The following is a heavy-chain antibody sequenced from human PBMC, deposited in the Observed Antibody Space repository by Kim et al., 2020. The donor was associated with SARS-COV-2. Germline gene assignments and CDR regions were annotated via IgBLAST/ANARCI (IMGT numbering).Heavy chain of an antibody. Sequence: GGSLRLSCAASGFTFSDYYMSWIRQAPGKGLEWVSYISSSGSTIYYADSVKGRFTISRDNAKNSLYLQMNSLRAEDTAVYYCARVRPDYYDSSGMGDMDVWGQGTTVTVSS. CDR1: GFTFSDYY. V-gene: IGHV3-11*04. CDR3: ARVRPDYYDSSGMGDMDV. CDR2: ISSSGSTI. J-gene: IGHJ6*02. D-gene: IGHD3-22*01.